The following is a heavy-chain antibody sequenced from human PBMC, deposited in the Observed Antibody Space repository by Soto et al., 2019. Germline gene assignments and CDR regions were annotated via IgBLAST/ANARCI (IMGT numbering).Heavy chain of an antibody. J-gene: IGHJ6*02. CDR2: ISSSSSYI. Sequence: LTGAASGFTFSSYSMNWVRQAPGKGLEWVSSISSSSSYIYYADSVKGRFTISRDNAKNSLYLQMNSLRAEDTAVYYCARDQPIDFWSGYSHYYYYYGMDVWGQGTTVTVSS. D-gene: IGHD3-3*01. V-gene: IGHV3-21*01. CDR1: GFTFSSYS. CDR3: ARDQPIDFWSGYSHYYYYYGMDV.